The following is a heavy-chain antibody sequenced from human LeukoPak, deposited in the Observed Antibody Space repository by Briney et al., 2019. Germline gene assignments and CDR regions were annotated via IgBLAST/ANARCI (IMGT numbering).Heavy chain of an antibody. CDR1: GFTFSSYW. CDR3: VRGSAAAKNAFDV. CDR2: INTDGSST. Sequence: PGGSLRLSCAASGFTFSSYWMHWVRQAPGKGLVWVSRINTDGSSTNYATSVKGRFTMSRDNAKNTPYLQMSSLTAEDTAVYYCVRGSAAAKNAFDVWGQGTMVSVSS. V-gene: IGHV3-74*01. J-gene: IGHJ3*01. D-gene: IGHD6-13*01.